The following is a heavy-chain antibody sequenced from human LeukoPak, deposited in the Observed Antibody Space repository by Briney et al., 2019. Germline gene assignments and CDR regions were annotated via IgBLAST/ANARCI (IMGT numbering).Heavy chain of an antibody. Sequence: GESLQISCKGSGYSFTSYWIGWVRQMPGKGLEWMGIIYPGDSDTRYSPSFQGQVTISADKSISTAYLQWSSLKASDTAMYYCARHTGGIIGGWNWGMDVWGQGTTVTVSS. CDR3: ARHTGGIIGGWNWGMDV. CDR1: GYSFTSYW. D-gene: IGHD1-7*01. CDR2: IYPGDSDT. V-gene: IGHV5-51*01. J-gene: IGHJ6*02.